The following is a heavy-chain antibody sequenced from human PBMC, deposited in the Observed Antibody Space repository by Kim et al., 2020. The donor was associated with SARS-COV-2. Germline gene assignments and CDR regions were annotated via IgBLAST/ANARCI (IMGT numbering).Heavy chain of an antibody. J-gene: IGHJ4*02. Sequence: HSGSTNYHPSLESRVSISVDTSKNQFSLRLSSVTAADTAVYYCARIEVFDFDYWGQGTLVTVSS. CDR3: ARIEVFDFDY. CDR2: HSGST. D-gene: IGHD2-21*01. V-gene: IGHV4-34*01.